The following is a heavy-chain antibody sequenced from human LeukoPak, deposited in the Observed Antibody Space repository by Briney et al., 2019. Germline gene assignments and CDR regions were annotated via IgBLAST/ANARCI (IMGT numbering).Heavy chain of an antibody. Sequence: GGSLRLSCAASGFTFSSCWMSWVRQAPGKGLEWVASIRQDGSEKYYVDSVKGRFTIPRDNAKNSLCLQMNSLRAEDTAVYYCARVRGAAGYAFDIWGQGTMVTVSS. CDR1: GFTFSSCW. D-gene: IGHD6-13*01. V-gene: IGHV3-7*05. CDR3: ARVRGAAGYAFDI. J-gene: IGHJ3*02. CDR2: IRQDGSEK.